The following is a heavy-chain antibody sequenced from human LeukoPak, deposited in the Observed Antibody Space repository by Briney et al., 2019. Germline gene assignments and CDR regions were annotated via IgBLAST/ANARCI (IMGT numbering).Heavy chain of an antibody. V-gene: IGHV4-59*08. CDR1: GGSISSYY. CDR3: ARHRSYYYGMDV. J-gene: IGHJ6*02. CDR2: IYYSGST. Sequence: SETLSLTCTVSGGSISSYYWSWIRQPPGKGLGWIGYIYYSGSTNYNPSLKSRVTISVDTSKNQFSLKLSSVTAADTAVYYCARHRSYYYGMDVWGQGTTVTVSS.